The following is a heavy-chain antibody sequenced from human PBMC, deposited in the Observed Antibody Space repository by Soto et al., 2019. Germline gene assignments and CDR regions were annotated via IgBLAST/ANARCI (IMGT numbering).Heavy chain of an antibody. J-gene: IGHJ4*02. CDR3: ARENLGTTVTDD. CDR1: GGSVSSGRYY. V-gene: IGHV4-61*01. D-gene: IGHD4-17*01. Sequence: QVQLQESGPGLVKPSETLSLTCTVSGGSVSSGRYYWSWIRQPPGKGLEWIGFSYYRGSTDYSPSLKSRVTISVDTSKNQFSLQLSSVTAADTAVYYCARENLGTTVTDDWGQGTLVTVSS. CDR2: SYYRGST.